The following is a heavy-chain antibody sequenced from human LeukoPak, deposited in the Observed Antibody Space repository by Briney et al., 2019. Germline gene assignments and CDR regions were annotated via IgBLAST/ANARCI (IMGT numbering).Heavy chain of an antibody. CDR1: GGSFSGYY. V-gene: IGHV4-34*01. CDR3: ARVLARGQWLVNRFDP. J-gene: IGHJ5*02. Sequence: SETLSLTCAVYGGSFSGYYWSWIRQPPGKGLEWIGEINHSGSTNYNPSLKSRATISVDTSKNQFSLKLRSVTAADTAVYYCARVLARGQWLVNRFDPWGQGTLVTVSS. CDR2: INHSGST. D-gene: IGHD6-19*01.